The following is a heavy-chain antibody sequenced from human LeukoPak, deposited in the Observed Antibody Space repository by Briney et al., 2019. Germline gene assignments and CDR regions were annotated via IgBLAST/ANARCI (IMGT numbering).Heavy chain of an antibody. CDR2: IYYSGST. D-gene: IGHD5-12*01. V-gene: IGHV4-39*07. J-gene: IGHJ6*03. CDR3: ARLSGYGLHYYHHTDV. Sequence: SETLSLTCTVSGGSISSSSYYWGWIRQPPGKGLEWIGSIYYSGSTYYNPSLKSRVTISVDTSKNQFSLKLSSVTAADTAVYYCARLSGYGLHYYHHTDVWGKGTTVTVSS. CDR1: GGSISSSSYY.